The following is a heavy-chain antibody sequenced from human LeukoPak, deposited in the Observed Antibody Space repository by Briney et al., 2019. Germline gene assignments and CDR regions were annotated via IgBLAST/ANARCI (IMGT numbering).Heavy chain of an antibody. Sequence: GGSLRLSCAASGFSFSRYEMNWVRQAPGKGLEWISYISSSGNTIYYADSVKGRLTISRDNAKNSLYLQMNSLRVKNTAGYYLSREGVDFSGGNFYPRDHFESWGQGTLVT. CDR2: ISSSGNTI. J-gene: IGHJ4*02. CDR1: GFSFSRYE. D-gene: IGHD2-15*01. V-gene: IGHV3-48*03. CDR3: SREGVDFSGGNFYPRDHFES.